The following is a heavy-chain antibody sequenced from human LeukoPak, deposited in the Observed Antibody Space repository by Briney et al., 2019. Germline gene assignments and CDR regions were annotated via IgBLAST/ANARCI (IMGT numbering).Heavy chain of an antibody. CDR1: GFTFSSYS. V-gene: IGHV3-23*01. Sequence: GGSLRLSCAASGFTFSSYSMDWVRQAPGKGLEWVSAISGSGGSTYYADSVKGRFTISRDNSKTTLYLQMNSLRAGDTAVYYCVLFGDYESPDGFDIWGQGTMVTVSS. CDR2: ISGSGGST. CDR3: VLFGDYESPDGFDI. D-gene: IGHD4-17*01. J-gene: IGHJ3*02.